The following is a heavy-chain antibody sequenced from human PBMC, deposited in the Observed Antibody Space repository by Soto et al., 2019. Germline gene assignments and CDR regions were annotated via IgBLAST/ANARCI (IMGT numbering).Heavy chain of an antibody. CDR3: AKRDVPHSTSNAYFYDH. CDR1: GFPFAPST. V-gene: IGHV3-23*01. D-gene: IGHD2-21*02. Sequence: GSLRLSCGVSGFPFAPSTMSWVRQAPGKGLEWVSTISVSVGSTYSADSVQGRFTVSSDISDNTLFLRMTSLTADDTAVYFCAKRDVPHSTSNAYFYDHWGRGVLVTVSS. J-gene: IGHJ4*02. CDR2: ISVSVGST.